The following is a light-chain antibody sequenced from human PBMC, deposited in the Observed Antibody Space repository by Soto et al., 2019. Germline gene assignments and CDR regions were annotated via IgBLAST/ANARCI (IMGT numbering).Light chain of an antibody. CDR3: HQRQRLHRT. Sequence: EIVLTQSPATLSSFPGDRVTLSCRASQYINTRLAWYQHRPGQAPRLLIYQTSIRAAGIPARFSASGSGTDFTLTISDVQPEDFALHYCHQRQRLHRTFVQEIKVEIX. CDR1: QYINTR. V-gene: IGKV3D-11*01. J-gene: IGKJ1*01. CDR2: QTS.